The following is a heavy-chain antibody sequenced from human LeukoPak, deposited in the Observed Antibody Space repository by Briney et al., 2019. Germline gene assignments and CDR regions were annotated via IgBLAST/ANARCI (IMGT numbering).Heavy chain of an antibody. CDR3: ASRYYGSGSYYDFDY. CDR2: INHSGST. Sequence: SETLSLTCAVYGGSLSGYYWSWIRQPPGKGLEWIGEINHSGSTNYNPSLKSRVTISVDKSKNQFSLKLSSVTAADTAVYYCASRYYGSGSYYDFDYWGQGTLVTVSS. CDR1: GGSLSGYY. V-gene: IGHV4-34*01. J-gene: IGHJ4*02. D-gene: IGHD3-10*01.